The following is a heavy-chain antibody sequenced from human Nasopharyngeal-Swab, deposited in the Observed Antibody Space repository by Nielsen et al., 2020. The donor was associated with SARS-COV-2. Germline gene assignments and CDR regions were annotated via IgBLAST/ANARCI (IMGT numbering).Heavy chain of an antibody. CDR3: ARYWRDDYDVFTGYYNLGDH. D-gene: IGHD3-9*01. CDR2: ISGDGNNK. J-gene: IGHJ4*02. V-gene: IGHV3-30-3*01. Sequence: GESLKISCAASGFTFSRYAMHWVRQAPGKGLEWVAVISGDGNNKYYADSVKGRFTISRYNSKNTLYLHMASLRAEDTAVYFCARYWRDDYDVFTGYYNLGDHWGQGTLVTVSS. CDR1: GFTFSRYA.